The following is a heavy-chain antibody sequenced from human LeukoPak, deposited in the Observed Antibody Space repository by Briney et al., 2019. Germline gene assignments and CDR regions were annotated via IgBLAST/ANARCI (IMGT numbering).Heavy chain of an antibody. CDR1: GGSFSGYY. CDR3: ARGPANDYGGTLYYYYMDV. J-gene: IGHJ6*03. CDR2: INHSGST. V-gene: IGHV4-34*01. Sequence: SETLSLTCAVYGGSFSGYYWSWIRQPPGKGLEWIGEINHSGSTNYNPSLKSRVTISVDTSKNQFSLKLSSVTAADTAVYYCARGPANDYGGTLYYYYMDVWGKGTRVTVSS. D-gene: IGHD4-23*01.